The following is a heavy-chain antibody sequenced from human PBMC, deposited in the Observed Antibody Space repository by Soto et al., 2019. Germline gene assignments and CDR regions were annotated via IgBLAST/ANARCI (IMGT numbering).Heavy chain of an antibody. Sequence: SVKVSWKDSGYTFSDYYIHWVRQAPGQGLEWMGWINPNSGGTKYAPKFQGGVTMTRDTSITTAYMEWSRLRSGDTAVYYCAREPATAKPEGVDFWG. CDR1: GYTFSDYY. V-gene: IGHV1-2*02. CDR3: AREPATAKPEGVDF. CDR2: INPNSGGT. D-gene: IGHD1-1*01. J-gene: IGHJ4*01.